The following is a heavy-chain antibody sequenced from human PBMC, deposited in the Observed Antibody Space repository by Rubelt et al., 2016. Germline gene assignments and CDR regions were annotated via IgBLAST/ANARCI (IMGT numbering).Heavy chain of an antibody. D-gene: IGHD3-22*01. CDR3: ARDANYYDSSGYYGGMGY. J-gene: IGHJ4*02. V-gene: IGHV3-33*01. CDR2: WYDGSNK. Sequence: WYDGSNKYYADSVKGRFTISRDNSKNTLYLQMNSLRAEDTAVYYCARDANYYDSSGYYGGMGYWGQGTLVTVSS.